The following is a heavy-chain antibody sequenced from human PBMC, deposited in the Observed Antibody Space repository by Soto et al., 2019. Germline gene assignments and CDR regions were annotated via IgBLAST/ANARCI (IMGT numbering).Heavy chain of an antibody. CDR2: IIPILGIA. CDR1: GGTFSSYT. V-gene: IGHV1-69*04. D-gene: IGHD1-26*01. J-gene: IGHJ3*02. CDR3: AREDFGGSDAFDI. Sequence: SVKVSCKASGGTFSSYTISWVRQAPGQGLEWMGRIIPILGIANYAQKFQGRVTITADKSTSTAYMELSSLRSEDTAVYYCAREDFGGSDAFDIWGQGTMVTVSS.